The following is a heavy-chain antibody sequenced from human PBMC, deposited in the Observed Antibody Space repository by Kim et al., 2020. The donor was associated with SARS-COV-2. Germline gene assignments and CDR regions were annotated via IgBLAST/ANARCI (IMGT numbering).Heavy chain of an antibody. Sequence: GGSLRLSCAASGFIFSSYDMNWVRQAPGKGLEWISYITTSSHTIYYADSVKGRFTISRDNVKNSLYLQMNSLRDEDTAVYYCARENPLYSSGWHNWIDPWGHGTLVTVSS. D-gene: IGHD6-19*01. CDR2: ITTSSHTI. CDR1: GFIFSSYD. V-gene: IGHV3-48*02. CDR3: ARENPLYSSGWHNWIDP. J-gene: IGHJ5*02.